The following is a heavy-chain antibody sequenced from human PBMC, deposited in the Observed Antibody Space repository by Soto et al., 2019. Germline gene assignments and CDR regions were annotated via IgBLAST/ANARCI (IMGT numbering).Heavy chain of an antibody. CDR1: GGTFSSYA. V-gene: IGHV1-46*01. J-gene: IGHJ4*02. CDR3: AISLEYSSGWYWCDY. D-gene: IGHD6-19*01. Sequence: GASVKVSCKASGGTFSSYAISWVRQAPGQGLEWMGIINPSGGSTSYAQKFQGRVTMTRDTSTSTVYMELSSLRSGDTAVYYCAISLEYSSGWYWCDYWGQGTLVTVSS. CDR2: INPSGGST.